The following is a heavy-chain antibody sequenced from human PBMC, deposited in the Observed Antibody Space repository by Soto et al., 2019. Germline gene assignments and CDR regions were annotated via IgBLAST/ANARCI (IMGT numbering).Heavy chain of an antibody. CDR2: IYYSGST. Sequence: PSETLSLTCTVSGGSISSGGYYWSWIRQHPGKGLEWIGYIYYSGSTYYNPSLKSRVTISVDTSKNQFSLKLSSVTAADTAVYYCAREESDSSSCDYWGQGTLVTVSS. CDR1: GGSISSGGYY. CDR3: AREESDSSSCDY. D-gene: IGHD6-13*01. V-gene: IGHV4-31*03. J-gene: IGHJ4*02.